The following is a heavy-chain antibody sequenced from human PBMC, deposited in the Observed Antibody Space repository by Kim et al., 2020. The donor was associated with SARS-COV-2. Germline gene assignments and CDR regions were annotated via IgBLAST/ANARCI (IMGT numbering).Heavy chain of an antibody. Sequence: GGSLRLSCAASGFTFSSYSMNWVRQAPGKGLEWVSSISSSSSCIYYADSVKGRFTISRDNAKNSLYLQMNSLRAEDTAVYYCARDISYCSGGSCYSTYYFDYWGQGTLVTVSS. D-gene: IGHD2-15*01. CDR3: ARDISYCSGGSCYSTYYFDY. CDR1: GFTFSSYS. V-gene: IGHV3-21*01. CDR2: ISSSSSCI. J-gene: IGHJ4*02.